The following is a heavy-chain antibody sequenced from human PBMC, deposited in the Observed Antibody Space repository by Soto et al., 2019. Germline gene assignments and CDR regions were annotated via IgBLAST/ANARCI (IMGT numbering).Heavy chain of an antibody. CDR3: ARDNYYDSSGYLY. D-gene: IGHD3-22*01. CDR2: ISSSSSYI. CDR1: GFTFSSYS. Sequence: PGGSMRLSCAAYGFTFSSYSMNWVRQAPGKGLEWVSSISSSSSYIYYADSVKGRFTISRDNAKNSLYLQMNSLRAEDTAVYYCARDNYYDSSGYLYWGQGTLVTVSS. V-gene: IGHV3-21*01. J-gene: IGHJ4*02.